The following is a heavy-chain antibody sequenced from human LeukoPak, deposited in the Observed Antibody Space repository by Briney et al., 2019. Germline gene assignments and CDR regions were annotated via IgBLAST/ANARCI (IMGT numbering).Heavy chain of an antibody. J-gene: IGHJ5*02. Sequence: GASVKVSCKASGYTFTSHGISWVRQAPGQGLEWMGWISTYNGNTNYAQKLQGRVSMATDTSTSTAYMDLRSLRSDDTAVYYCARAGGRSWFDPWGQGTLVTVSS. V-gene: IGHV1-18*01. CDR1: GYTFTSHG. CDR3: ARAGGRSWFDP. CDR2: ISTYNGNT.